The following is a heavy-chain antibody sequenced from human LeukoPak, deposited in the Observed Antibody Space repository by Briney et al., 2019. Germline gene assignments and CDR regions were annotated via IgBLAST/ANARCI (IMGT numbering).Heavy chain of an antibody. CDR1: GFTFSSYG. J-gene: IGHJ4*02. CDR3: AKIGHSGYDFLDY. V-gene: IGHV3-30*18. Sequence: GGSLRLSCAASGFTFSSYGMHWVRQAPGKGLEWVAVILYDGSNKYYAGSVKGRFTISRGNSKNTLYLQMNSLRAEDTAVYYCAKIGHSGYDFLDYWGQGTLVTVSS. D-gene: IGHD5-12*01. CDR2: ILYDGSNK.